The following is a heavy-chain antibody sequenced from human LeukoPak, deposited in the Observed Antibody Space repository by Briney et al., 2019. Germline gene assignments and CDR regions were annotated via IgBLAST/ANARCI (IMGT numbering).Heavy chain of an antibody. J-gene: IGHJ5*02. V-gene: IGHV4-39*07. D-gene: IGHD2-21*01. CDR1: GDSISSPHYY. CDR2: IHYSGNS. Sequence: SETLSLTCTVSGDSISSPHYYWGWIRQPPGKRLEWIASIHYSGNSNYNPSLESRVTISLDTSKDQVSLKVRSVTAADTAVYYCVRHIPVSMVNPWGQGTLVTVSS. CDR3: VRHIPVSMVNP.